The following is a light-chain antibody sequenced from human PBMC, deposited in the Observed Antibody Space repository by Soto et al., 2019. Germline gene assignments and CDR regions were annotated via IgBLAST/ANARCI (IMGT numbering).Light chain of an antibody. J-gene: IGLJ1*01. CDR2: SNT. CDR3: QSYDSSLSGDV. Sequence: QSVLTQPPSVSGAPGQRVTISCSGSSSNIGAGYDVHWYQQLPGTAPKLLIYSNTNRPSGVPDRFSGSKSGTSASLAITGLQAEDEADYYCQSYDSSLSGDVFGTGTKATVL. CDR1: SSNIGAGYD. V-gene: IGLV1-40*01.